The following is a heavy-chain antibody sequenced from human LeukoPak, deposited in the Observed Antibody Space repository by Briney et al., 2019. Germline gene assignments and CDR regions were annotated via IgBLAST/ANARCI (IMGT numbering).Heavy chain of an antibody. CDR2: ISSSSSYI. Sequence: GGSLRLSCAASGFTFSSYSMNWVRQAPGKGLEWVSSISSSSSYIYYADSVKGRFTISRDNAKNSLYLQMNSLRAEDTAVYYCARDYDSSGYYYGGGYNSGSDYWGQGTLVTVSS. V-gene: IGHV3-21*04. CDR3: ARDYDSSGYYYGGGYNSGSDY. D-gene: IGHD3-22*01. J-gene: IGHJ4*02. CDR1: GFTFSSYS.